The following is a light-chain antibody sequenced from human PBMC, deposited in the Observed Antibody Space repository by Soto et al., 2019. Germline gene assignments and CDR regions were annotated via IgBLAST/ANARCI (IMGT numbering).Light chain of an antibody. CDR3: SSYTSSSPVV. Sequence: QSALTQPASVSGSPGQSITISCTGTSSDVGAYNSVSWYQQHPGKAPKLMIYDVSNRPSGVSNRFSGSKSGNTASLTISGLHAEDEAYYYCSSYTSSSPVVFGGGTKLTVL. CDR1: SSDVGAYNS. V-gene: IGLV2-14*01. J-gene: IGLJ3*02. CDR2: DVS.